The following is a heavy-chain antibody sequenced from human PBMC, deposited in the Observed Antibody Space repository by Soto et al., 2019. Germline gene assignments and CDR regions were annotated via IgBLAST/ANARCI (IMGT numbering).Heavy chain of an antibody. J-gene: IGHJ4*02. CDR3: VRDGRSSTWFFDY. D-gene: IGHD6-13*01. Sequence: GESLKISCKTSGYSFTSHWIGWVRQMPGKGLEWMGIIYPGDSDTRYSPSFQGQVTISVDESINTAYLQWGSLKASDTAMYYCVRDGRSSTWFFDYWGQGTLVTVSS. CDR2: IYPGDSDT. CDR1: GYSFTSHW. V-gene: IGHV5-51*01.